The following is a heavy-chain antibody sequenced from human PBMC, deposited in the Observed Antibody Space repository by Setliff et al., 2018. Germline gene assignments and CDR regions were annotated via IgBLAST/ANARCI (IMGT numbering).Heavy chain of an antibody. CDR3: AKDSPILTA. D-gene: IGHD3-9*01. CDR2: TDSSGGGT. CDR1: GFTFSRYG. V-gene: IGHV3-23*01. Sequence: GGSLRLSCAASGFTFSRYGMSWVRQAPGKGLEWVSTTDSSGGGTYYANSVKGRFTISRDNSKNTLYLQMNSLRAEDTAVYYCAKDSPILTAWGQGTLVTVSS. J-gene: IGHJ4*02.